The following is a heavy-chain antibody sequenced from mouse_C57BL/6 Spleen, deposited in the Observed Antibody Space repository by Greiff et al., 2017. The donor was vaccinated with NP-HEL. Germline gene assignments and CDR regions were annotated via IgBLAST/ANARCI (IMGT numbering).Heavy chain of an antibody. CDR3: ARWGENDYDGGY. CDR1: GYTFTSYW. J-gene: IGHJ2*01. D-gene: IGHD2-4*01. Sequence: QFQLQQPGAELVRPGSSVKLSCKASGYTFTSYWMDWVKQRPGQGLEWIGNIYPSDSETHYNQKFKDKATLTVDKSSSTAYMQLSSLTSEDSAVYYCARWGENDYDGGYWGQGTTLTVSS. V-gene: IGHV1-61*01. CDR2: IYPSDSET.